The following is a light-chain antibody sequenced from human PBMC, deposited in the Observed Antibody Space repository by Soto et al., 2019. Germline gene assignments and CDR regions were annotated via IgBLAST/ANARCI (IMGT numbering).Light chain of an antibody. CDR2: GAS. CDR3: QQRSNWPPIT. Sequence: EIVVTQSPATLSLSPGERATLSCRASQSVSSNLAWYQQKPGQAPRLLIYGASTRATGIPARFSDSGSGTEFTLTISSLQSEDFAVYYCQQRSNWPPITFGQGTRLEIK. J-gene: IGKJ5*01. CDR1: QSVSSN. V-gene: IGKV3-15*01.